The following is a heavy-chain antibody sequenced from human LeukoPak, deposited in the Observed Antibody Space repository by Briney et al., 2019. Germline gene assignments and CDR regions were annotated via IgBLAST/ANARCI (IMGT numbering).Heavy chain of an antibody. CDR1: GFTFSNAW. J-gene: IGHJ4*02. V-gene: IGHV3-15*01. CDR3: TTEDDYYGSVVKFDY. D-gene: IGHD3-10*01. CDR2: IKSKTDGGTT. Sequence: GGSLRLSCAASGFTFSNAWMSWVRQAPGKGLEWVGRIKSKTDGGTTDYAAPVKGRFTISRDDSKNTLYLQMNSLKTEDTAVYYCTTEDDYYGSVVKFDYWGQGTLVTVSS.